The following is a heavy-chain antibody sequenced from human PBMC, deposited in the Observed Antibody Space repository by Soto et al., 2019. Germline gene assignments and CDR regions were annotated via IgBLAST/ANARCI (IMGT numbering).Heavy chain of an antibody. CDR1: GGTFSSYA. CDR2: IIPIFGTA. J-gene: IGHJ6*02. Sequence: SVKVSCKASGGTFSSYAISWVRQAPGQGLEWMGGIIPIFGTANYAQKFQGRVTITADKSTSTAYMELSSLRSEDTAAYYCARDSSGGMDVWGQGTTVTVSS. V-gene: IGHV1-69*06. CDR3: ARDSSGGMDV.